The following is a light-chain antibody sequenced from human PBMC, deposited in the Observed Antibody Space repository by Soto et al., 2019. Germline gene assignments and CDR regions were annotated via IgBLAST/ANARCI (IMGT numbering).Light chain of an antibody. Sequence: EIVLTQSPATLSVSPGERATLSCRASQSVSSNLVWYQQNPGQAPRLLIYGASSRATGIPDRFSGSGSGTDFTLIISRLEPEDFAVYYCHQYGSSPWTFGQGTKVDIK. CDR3: HQYGSSPWT. V-gene: IGKV3-20*01. CDR1: QSVSSN. CDR2: GAS. J-gene: IGKJ1*01.